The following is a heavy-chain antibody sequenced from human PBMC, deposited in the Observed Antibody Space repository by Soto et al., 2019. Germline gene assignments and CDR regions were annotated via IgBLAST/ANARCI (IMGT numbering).Heavy chain of an antibody. CDR2: IHSDGSST. D-gene: IGHD1-26*01. V-gene: IGHV3-74*01. CDR1: GFTFSYYW. J-gene: IGHJ3*01. CDR3: ARGDRGAFDL. Sequence: EVQLVESGGGLVQPGESLRLSCAASGFTFSYYWMHWVRQAPGKGLVWVSRIHSDGSSTTYADSVKGRFTISRDNARNTLYPQMNSLRAEDTAVYYCARGDRGAFDLWGQGTVLTVSS.